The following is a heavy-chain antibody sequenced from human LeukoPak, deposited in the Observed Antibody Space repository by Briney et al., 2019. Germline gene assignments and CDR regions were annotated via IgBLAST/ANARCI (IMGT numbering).Heavy chain of an antibody. V-gene: IGHV1-2*02. J-gene: IGHJ6*02. CDR2: INPNSGGT. CDR3: ARPHAAAGTYYYYGMDV. D-gene: IGHD6-13*01. CDR1: GYTFTGYY. Sequence: GASVEVSCKASGYTFTGYYMHWVRQAPGQGLEWMGWINPNSGGTNYAQKFQGRVTMTRDTSISTAYMELSRLRSDDTAVYYCARPHAAAGTYYYYGMDVWGQGTTVTVSS.